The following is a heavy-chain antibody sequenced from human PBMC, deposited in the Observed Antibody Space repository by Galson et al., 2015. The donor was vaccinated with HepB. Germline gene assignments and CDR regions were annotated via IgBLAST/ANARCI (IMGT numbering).Heavy chain of an antibody. J-gene: IGHJ4*02. D-gene: IGHD4-11*01. CDR2: IYYSGST. CDR1: GGSISSSSYY. Sequence: SETLSLTCTVSGGSISSSSYYWGWIRQPPGKGLEWIGSIYYSGSTYYNPSLKSRVTISVDTSKNQFSLKLSSVTAADTAVYYCARDLDYSKYGGDYWGQGTLVTVSS. CDR3: ARDLDYSKYGGDY. V-gene: IGHV4-39*07.